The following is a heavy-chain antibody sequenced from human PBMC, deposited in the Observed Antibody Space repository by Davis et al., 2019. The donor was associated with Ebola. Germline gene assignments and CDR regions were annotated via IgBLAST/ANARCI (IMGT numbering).Heavy chain of an antibody. CDR2: ISSSSSYI. CDR3: ARDSLWFGELLYQDFDY. Sequence: GGSLRLSCAASGFPFTTYIMNWVRQAPGKGLEWVSSISSSSSYIYYADSAKGRFTISSDNAKNSLYLQMNSLRAEDTAVYYCARDSLWFGELLYQDFDYWGQGTLVTVSS. J-gene: IGHJ4*02. D-gene: IGHD3-10*01. CDR1: GFPFTTYI. V-gene: IGHV3-21*01.